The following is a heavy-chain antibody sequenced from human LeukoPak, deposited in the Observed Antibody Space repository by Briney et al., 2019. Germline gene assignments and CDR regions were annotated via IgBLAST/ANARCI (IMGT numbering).Heavy chain of an antibody. J-gene: IGHJ6*03. Sequence: SETLSLTCAVSGYSISNGYYRAWIRQPPGRGLEWIGSLYHSDSAYYNTSLRSRVSMSVDTSKNQFSLTLSFVTAADTAVYYCARQHDSYYYYYIDVWGSGTTVTVSS. CDR1: GYSISNGYY. CDR3: ARQHDSYYYYYIDV. CDR2: LYHSDSA. V-gene: IGHV4-38-2*01.